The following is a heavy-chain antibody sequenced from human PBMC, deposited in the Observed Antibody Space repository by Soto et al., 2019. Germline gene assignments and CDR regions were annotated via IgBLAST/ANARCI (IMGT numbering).Heavy chain of an antibody. CDR2: INHSGST. Sequence: SKTLSLTCAVYGGSFSGYYWSWIRQPPGKGLEWIGEINHSGSTNYNPSLKSRVTISVDTSKNQFSLKLSSVTAADTAVYYCARGFAQSITIFGVVIPAELGMDVWGQGTTVTVSS. V-gene: IGHV4-34*01. CDR3: ARGFAQSITIFGVVIPAELGMDV. J-gene: IGHJ6*02. D-gene: IGHD3-3*01. CDR1: GGSFSGYY.